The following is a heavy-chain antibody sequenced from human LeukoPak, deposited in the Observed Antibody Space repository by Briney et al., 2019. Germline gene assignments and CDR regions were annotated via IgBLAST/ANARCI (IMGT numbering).Heavy chain of an antibody. J-gene: IGHJ5*02. D-gene: IGHD2-2*02. Sequence: GGSLRLSCAASGFTLSSYSMNWVRQAPGKGLEWVSSISSSSSYIYYADSVKGRFTISRDNAKNSLYLQMNSLRAEDTAVYYCARDSCSSTSCYSGKGWFDPWGQGTLVTVSS. V-gene: IGHV3-21*01. CDR1: GFTLSSYS. CDR2: ISSSSSYI. CDR3: ARDSCSSTSCYSGKGWFDP.